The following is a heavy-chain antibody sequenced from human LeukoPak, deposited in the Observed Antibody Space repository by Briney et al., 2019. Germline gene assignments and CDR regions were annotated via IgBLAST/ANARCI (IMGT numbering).Heavy chain of an antibody. D-gene: IGHD6-13*01. CDR2: IYYSGST. V-gene: IGHV4-59*01. CDR3: AREAKAAAADAFDI. J-gene: IGHJ3*02. Sequence: SETLSLTCTVPGGSTTSYYWSWFRQPPGKGLEWIGYIYYSGSTNYNPSLKSRVTISVDTSKNQFSLKLSSVTAADTAVYYCAREAKAAAADAFDIWGQGTMVTVSS. CDR1: GGSTTSYY.